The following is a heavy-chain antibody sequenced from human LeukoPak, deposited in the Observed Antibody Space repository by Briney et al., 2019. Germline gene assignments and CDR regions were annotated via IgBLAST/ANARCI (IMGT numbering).Heavy chain of an antibody. Sequence: GGSLRLSCAASGFTFSSYSMNWVREAPGKGLEWVSYISSSSSTIYYADSVKGRFTISRDNAKNSLYLQMNSLRAEDTAVYYCARGTRSYDPWGQGTLVTVSS. D-gene: IGHD1-7*01. V-gene: IGHV3-48*01. J-gene: IGHJ5*02. CDR3: ARGTRSYDP. CDR1: GFTFSSYS. CDR2: ISSSSSTI.